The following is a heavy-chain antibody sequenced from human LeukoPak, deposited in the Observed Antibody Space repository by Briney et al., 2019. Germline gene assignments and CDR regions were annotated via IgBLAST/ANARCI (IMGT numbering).Heavy chain of an antibody. J-gene: IGHJ4*02. CDR1: GGSFSGHY. D-gene: IGHD5-18*01. CDR2: INHSGST. Sequence: SETLSLTCAVYGGSFSGHYWSWIRQPPGKGLEWIGEINHSGSTNYNPSLKSRVTISVDTSKNQFSLKLSSVTAADTAVYYCARGILGAMVENQTNYFDYWGQGTLVTVSS. V-gene: IGHV4-34*01. CDR3: ARGILGAMVENQTNYFDY.